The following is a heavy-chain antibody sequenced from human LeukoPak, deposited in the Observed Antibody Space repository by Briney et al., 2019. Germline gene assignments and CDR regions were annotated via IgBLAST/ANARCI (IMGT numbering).Heavy chain of an antibody. J-gene: IGHJ3*02. CDR3: ARGITMIVPDAFDI. D-gene: IGHD3-22*01. V-gene: IGHV1-2*02. Sequence: ASVKVSCKASGYTFTGYYMHWVRQAPGQGLEWMGWINPNSGGRNYAQKFQGRVTMTRDTSISTAYMELSRLRSDDTAVYYCARGITMIVPDAFDIWGQGTMVTVSS. CDR1: GYTFTGYY. CDR2: INPNSGGR.